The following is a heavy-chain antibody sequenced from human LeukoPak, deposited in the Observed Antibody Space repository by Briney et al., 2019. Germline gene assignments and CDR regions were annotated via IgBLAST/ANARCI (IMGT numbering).Heavy chain of an antibody. V-gene: IGHV1-2*02. CDR1: GYTFTGYY. Sequence: ASVKVSCKASGYTFTGYYMHWVRQAPGQGLELMGWINPNSGGTNYAQKFQGRVTMTRDTSISTAYMELSRLRSDDTAVYYCARGRSGTYCSSTSCYLVYWGQGTLVTVSS. CDR3: ARGRSGTYCSSTSCYLVY. D-gene: IGHD2-2*01. J-gene: IGHJ4*02. CDR2: INPNSGGT.